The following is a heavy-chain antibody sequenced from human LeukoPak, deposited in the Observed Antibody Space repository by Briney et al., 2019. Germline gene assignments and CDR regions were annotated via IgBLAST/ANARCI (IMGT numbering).Heavy chain of an antibody. V-gene: IGHV3-23*01. J-gene: IGHJ4*02. CDR3: AKGANYADLDSYFDS. CDR2: ISGNGGTT. D-gene: IGHD3-16*01. Sequence: PGGSLRLSCAASGFTFSSYGMHWVRQAPGKGLEWVSTISGNGGTTDYADSAKGRFTISRDNSKNTLYLQMNSLRAEDTAVYYCAKGANYADLDSYFDSWGQGTLVTVSS. CDR1: GFTFSSYG.